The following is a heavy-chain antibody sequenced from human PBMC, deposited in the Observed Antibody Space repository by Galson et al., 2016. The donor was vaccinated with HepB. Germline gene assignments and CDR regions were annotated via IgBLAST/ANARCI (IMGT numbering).Heavy chain of an antibody. D-gene: IGHD6-25*01. CDR3: ARDRAKSGQPVNYIYFGLDV. J-gene: IGHJ6*02. CDR2: INPKGGNT. CDR1: GYILASNY. Sequence: SVKVSCKASGYILASNYLHWVRQAPGQGLEWMGIINPKGGNTVYAQRFQGRVTVTRDTSTSTVYMELSGLTSGDTAIYYCARDRAKSGQPVNYIYFGLDVWGQGTPVTVS. V-gene: IGHV1-46*01.